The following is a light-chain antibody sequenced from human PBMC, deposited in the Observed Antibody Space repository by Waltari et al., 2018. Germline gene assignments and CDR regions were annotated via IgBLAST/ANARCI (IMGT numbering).Light chain of an antibody. CDR2: GAS. V-gene: IGKV1-9*01. CDR1: QDISSY. CDR3: QQLYNYPRT. J-gene: IGKJ2*01. Sequence: DLQLTQSPSFLSASISDRVTITRRASQDISSYLAWYQQKPGKAPKLLIYGASTLQSGVPSVFSGSGSGTEFTLTISSLQPEDFATYYCQQLYNYPRTFGQGTKLEIK.